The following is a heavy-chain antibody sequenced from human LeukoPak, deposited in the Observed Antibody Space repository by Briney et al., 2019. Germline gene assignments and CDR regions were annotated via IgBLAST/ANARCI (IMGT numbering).Heavy chain of an antibody. CDR1: GGSFSGYY. CDR3: ARGHNYDKYGMDV. J-gene: IGHJ6*04. Sequence: SETLSLTCAVYGGSFSGYYWSWIRQPPGKGLEWIGEINHSGSTNYNPSLKSRVTISVDTSKNQFSLKLSSVTAADTAVYYCARGHNYDKYGMDVWGKGTTVTVSS. D-gene: IGHD3-9*01. CDR2: INHSGST. V-gene: IGHV4-34*01.